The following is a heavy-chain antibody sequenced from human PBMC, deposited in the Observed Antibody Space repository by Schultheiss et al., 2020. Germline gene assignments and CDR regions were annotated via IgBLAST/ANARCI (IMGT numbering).Heavy chain of an antibody. CDR1: GFTFGDYA. J-gene: IGHJ6*02. CDR2: ISSSSSTI. V-gene: IGHV3-48*02. D-gene: IGHD3-9*01. Sequence: GGSLRLSCTASGFTFGDYAMSWFRQAPGKGLEWVSYISSSSSTIYYADSVKGRFTISRDNAKNSLYLQMNSLRDEDTAVYYCTRRSDILTGYYVYYYYGMDVWGQGTTVTVSS. CDR3: TRRSDILTGYYVYYYYGMDV.